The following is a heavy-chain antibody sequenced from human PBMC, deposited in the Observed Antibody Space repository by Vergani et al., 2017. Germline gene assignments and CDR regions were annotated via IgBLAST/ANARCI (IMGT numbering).Heavy chain of an antibody. CDR1: GGSISSYY. CDR3: ARYPARGAAAVH. V-gene: IGHV4-59*01. J-gene: IGHJ4*02. Sequence: QVQLQESGPGLVKPSETLSLTCTVSGGSISSYYWSWIRPPPGKGLGWIGYIYYSGSTNYNPSLQSRVTISVDTSKNQFSLKLSSVTAADTAVYYCARYPARGAAAVHWGQGTLVTVSS. D-gene: IGHD6-13*01. CDR2: IYYSGST.